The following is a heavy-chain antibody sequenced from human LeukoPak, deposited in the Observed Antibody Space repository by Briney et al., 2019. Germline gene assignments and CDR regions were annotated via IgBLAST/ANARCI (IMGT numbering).Heavy chain of an antibody. V-gene: IGHV3-23*01. J-gene: IGHJ4*02. CDR1: GFTFSTYA. CDR3: AKEMAGYTNPYYFDY. CDR2: ISGSGANT. D-gene: IGHD3-16*02. Sequence: PGGSLRLSCAASGFTFSTYAMSWVRQAPGKGLEWVSTISGSGANTYYADSVRGRFTISRDNSKNTLYLHMNSLRAEDTAVYYCAKEMAGYTNPYYFDYWGQGTLVTVSS.